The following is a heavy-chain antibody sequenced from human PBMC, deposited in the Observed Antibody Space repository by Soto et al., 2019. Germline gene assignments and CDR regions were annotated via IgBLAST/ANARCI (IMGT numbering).Heavy chain of an antibody. CDR3: PRDPEGDLDFDY. CDR2: NNAPATST. J-gene: IGHJ4*02. Sequence: EVHLVESGGRLVQPGGSLRLSCAASGFILSNFGLTWVRQAPGKGLEWVSHNNAPATSTLYAESVRGRLTNSRDNAKNTVYLEMRSLSGEDTAVYYCPRDPEGDLDFDYWGQGTLVTVCS. CDR1: GFILSNFG. D-gene: IGHD2-21*02. V-gene: IGHV3-48*03.